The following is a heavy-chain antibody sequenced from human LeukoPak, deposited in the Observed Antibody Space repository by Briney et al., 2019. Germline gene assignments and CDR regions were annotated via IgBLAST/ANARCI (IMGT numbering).Heavy chain of an antibody. CDR1: GGSISSYY. CDR3: ARAEYCSSTSCPFDY. J-gene: IGHJ4*02. D-gene: IGHD2-2*01. CDR2: IYTSGST. V-gene: IGHV4-4*07. Sequence: PSETLSLTCTVSGGSISSYYWSWIRQPAGKGLEWIGRIYTSGSTNYNPSLKSRVTMSVDTSKNQFSLKLSSVTAADTAVYYCARAEYCSSTSCPFDYWGQGTLVTVSS.